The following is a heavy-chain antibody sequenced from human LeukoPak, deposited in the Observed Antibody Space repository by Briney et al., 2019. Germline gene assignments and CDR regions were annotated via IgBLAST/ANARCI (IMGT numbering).Heavy chain of an antibody. CDR2: MQPDGGEK. V-gene: IGHV3-7*03. CDR3: GREAPYGSLAFDL. Sequence: GGSLRLSCAASGFTFSSYWMSWVRQAPGKGLEWVANMQPDGGEKYYVDSVKGRFTISRDNAKNSLYLQMNSLRAEDTAVYYCGREAPYGSLAFDLWGQGTRVTVS. CDR1: GFTFSSYW. D-gene: IGHD3-10*01. J-gene: IGHJ4*02.